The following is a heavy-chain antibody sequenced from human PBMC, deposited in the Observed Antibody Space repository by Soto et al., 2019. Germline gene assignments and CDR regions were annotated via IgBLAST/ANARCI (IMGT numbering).Heavy chain of an antibody. CDR3: TKVFEY. V-gene: IGHV3-74*01. CDR2: IDGVVTGT. J-gene: IGHJ4*02. Sequence: PGGSLRLACAASGFTFTNDWMNWVRQVPGKGLVWVSRIDGVVTGTSYSDSVRGRFTISIDNAENTLYLKMNSLRAEDTAVYYCTKVFEYWGQGTPVTXSS. CDR1: GFTFTNDW.